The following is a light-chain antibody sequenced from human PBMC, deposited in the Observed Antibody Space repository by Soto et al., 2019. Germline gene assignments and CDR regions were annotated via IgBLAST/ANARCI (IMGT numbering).Light chain of an antibody. Sequence: QSVLTQPASVSGSPGQSITISCTGTSSDVGSNNFVSWYQQHPGKPPKLTIYDVSHRPFGVSNRFSGSKSGNTASLTISGLQAEDEADYYCTSYTTTSTLVIFGGGTKLTVL. V-gene: IGLV2-14*01. CDR1: SSDVGSNNF. CDR2: DVS. CDR3: TSYTTTSTLVI. J-gene: IGLJ2*01.